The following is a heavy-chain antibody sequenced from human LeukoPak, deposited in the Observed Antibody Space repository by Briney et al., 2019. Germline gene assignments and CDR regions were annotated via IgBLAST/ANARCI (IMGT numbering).Heavy chain of an antibody. CDR1: GGSISSGGYY. J-gene: IGHJ4*02. D-gene: IGHD3-22*01. CDR2: IYYSGST. V-gene: IGHV4-31*03. Sequence: SQTLSLTCTVSGGSISSGGYYWRWIRQHPGKGLEWIGYIYYSGSTYYNPSLKSRVTISVDTSKNQFSLKLSSVTAADTAVYYCARRGYDSSGSPFDYWGQGTLVTVSS. CDR3: ARRGYDSSGSPFDY.